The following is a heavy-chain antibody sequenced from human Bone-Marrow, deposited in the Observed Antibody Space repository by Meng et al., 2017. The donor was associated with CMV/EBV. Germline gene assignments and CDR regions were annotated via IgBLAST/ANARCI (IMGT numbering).Heavy chain of an antibody. CDR2: IRAYNGNT. Sequence: ASVKVSCKASGYTFTSYGISWVRQAPGQGLEWMGWIRAYNGNTNYAQKLQDRVTMTTDTSTSTAYMELRSLRPDDAAVYYCAREGLDGYYYDSSGYSYYYYGMDVWGQGTTVTVSS. CDR3: AREGLDGYYYDSSGYSYYYYGMDV. D-gene: IGHD3-22*01. V-gene: IGHV1-18*01. CDR1: GYTFTSYG. J-gene: IGHJ6*02.